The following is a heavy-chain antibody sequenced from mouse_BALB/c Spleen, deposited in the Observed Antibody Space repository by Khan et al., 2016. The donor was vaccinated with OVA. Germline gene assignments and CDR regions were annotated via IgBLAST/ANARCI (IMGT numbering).Heavy chain of an antibody. Sequence: QVQLQHSGAELVEAGASVKMSCKASGYTFTSYWMHWVKQRLGQGLEWFAETNPTNGRTYYNEKFKSKATLTVDKSSSTAYMLLRGPTFEDSAVYYWARIKKIVATYFDYWGQGTTLTVSS. CDR2: TNPTNGRT. CDR3: ARIKKIVATYFDY. D-gene: IGHD1-1*01. V-gene: IGHV1S81*02. CDR1: GYTFTSYW. J-gene: IGHJ2*01.